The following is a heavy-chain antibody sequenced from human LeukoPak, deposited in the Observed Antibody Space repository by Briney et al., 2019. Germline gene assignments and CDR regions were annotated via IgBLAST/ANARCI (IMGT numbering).Heavy chain of an antibody. Sequence: GGSLRLSCTVSGFTFDDYAMHWVRHTPEKGLEWVAGITWNRDNIGYGDSVKGRFTISRDNAQNSLYLQMNSLRAEDTAVYYCARVAARQGDHYYQYYMDVWGKGTTVTVSS. V-gene: IGHV3-9*01. CDR2: ITWNRDNI. CDR3: ARVAARQGDHYYQYYMDV. CDR1: GFTFDDYA. D-gene: IGHD6-6*01. J-gene: IGHJ6*03.